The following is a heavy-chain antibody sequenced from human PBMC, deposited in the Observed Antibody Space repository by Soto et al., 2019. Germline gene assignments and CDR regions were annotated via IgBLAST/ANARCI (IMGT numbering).Heavy chain of an antibody. Sequence: QVHLHQWGAGLLRPSETLSHRCSVSGGSFIGFYWTWIRQAPGKGLEWLGEVHYNGNINYNPSLGRRFSISVDTSKTQSSLTLLSVTAADAATYYCARGHSTSGFDSWSQGSLVSVSS. CDR2: VHYNGNI. CDR1: GGSFIGFY. J-gene: IGHJ4*02. CDR3: ARGHSTSGFDS. V-gene: IGHV4-34*01. D-gene: IGHD6-6*01.